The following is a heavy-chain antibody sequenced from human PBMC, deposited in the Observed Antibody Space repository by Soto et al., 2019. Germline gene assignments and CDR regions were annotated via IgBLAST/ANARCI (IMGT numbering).Heavy chain of an antibody. CDR2: MYHSGST. J-gene: IGHJ4*02. Sequence: SETLSLTCAVSGGSISSGGYSWSLIRQPPGKGLEWIGYMYHSGSTYYNPSLKSRVTISIDRSKNQFSLKLSSVTAADTAVYYCARDPSYYGSGSYYYFDYWGQGALVTVSS. D-gene: IGHD3-10*01. CDR3: ARDPSYYGSGSYYYFDY. CDR1: GGSISSGGYS. V-gene: IGHV4-30-2*01.